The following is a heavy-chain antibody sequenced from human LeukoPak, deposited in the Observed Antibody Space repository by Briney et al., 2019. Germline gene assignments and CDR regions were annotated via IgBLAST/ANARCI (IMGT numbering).Heavy chain of an antibody. CDR3: ARVPDIVVVPAALYFDY. Sequence: ASVKVSCKASGYTLTGYYMHWVRQAPGQGLEWMGWINPNSGGTNYAQKFQGRVTMTRDTSISTAYMELSRLRSDDTAVYYCARVPDIVVVPAALYFDYWGQGTLVTVSS. D-gene: IGHD2-2*01. CDR2: INPNSGGT. V-gene: IGHV1-2*02. J-gene: IGHJ4*02. CDR1: GYTLTGYY.